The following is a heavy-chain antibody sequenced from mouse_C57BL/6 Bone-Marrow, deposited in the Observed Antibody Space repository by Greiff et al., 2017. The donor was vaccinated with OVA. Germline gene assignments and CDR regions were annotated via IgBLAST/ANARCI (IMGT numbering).Heavy chain of an antibody. J-gene: IGHJ4*01. V-gene: IGHV5-17*01. CDR3: ARIYYDYDDYAMDY. D-gene: IGHD2-4*01. Sequence: EVQRVESGGGLVKPGGSLKLSCAASGFTFSDYGMHWVRQAPEKGLEWVAYISSGSSTIYYADTVKGRFTISRDNAKNTLFLQMTSLRSEDTAMYYCARIYYDYDDYAMDYWGQGTSVTVSS. CDR1: GFTFSDYG. CDR2: ISSGSSTI.